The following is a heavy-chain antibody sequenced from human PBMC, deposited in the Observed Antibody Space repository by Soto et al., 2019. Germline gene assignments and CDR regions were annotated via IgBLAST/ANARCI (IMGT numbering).Heavy chain of an antibody. J-gene: IGHJ5*02. D-gene: IGHD4-17*01. V-gene: IGHV3-21*01. CDR1: GFTFSSYS. CDR2: ISSSSSYI. CDR3: ARARNDDYGDYDWFDP. Sequence: PGGSMRLSCAASGFTFSSYSMNWVRQAPGKGLEWVSSISSSSSYIYYADSVKGRFTISRDNAKNSLYLQMNGLRAEDTAVYHCARARNDDYGDYDWFDPWGQGTLVTVSS.